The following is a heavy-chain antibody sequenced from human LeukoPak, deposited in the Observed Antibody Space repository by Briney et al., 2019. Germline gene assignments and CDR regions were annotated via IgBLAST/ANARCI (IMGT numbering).Heavy chain of an antibody. CDR2: INPSGGST. CDR1: GYTFTSYY. D-gene: IGHD3-10*01. CDR3: ARVPITMVRGVTSPHFDY. Sequence: ASVKVSCKASGYTFTSYYMHWVRQAPGQGLEWMGIINPSGGSTSYAQKFQGRVTMTRDTSTSTVYMELSSLRSEDTAVYYCARVPITMVRGVTSPHFDYWGQGTLVTVSS. J-gene: IGHJ4*02. V-gene: IGHV1-46*01.